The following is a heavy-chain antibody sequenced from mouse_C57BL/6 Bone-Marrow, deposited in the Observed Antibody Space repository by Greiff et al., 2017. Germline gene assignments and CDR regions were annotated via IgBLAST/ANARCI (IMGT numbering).Heavy chain of an antibody. CDR1: GYTFTSYW. J-gene: IGHJ3*01. CDR3: ARPDSSGYRWFAY. V-gene: IGHV1-53*01. Sequence: QVQLQQPGTELVKPGASVKLSCKASGYTFTSYWMHWVKQRPGQGLEWIGNINPSNGGTNYNEKFKSKATLTVDKSSSTAYMQRSSLTSEDSAVYYCARPDSSGYRWFAYWGQGTLVTVSA. CDR2: INPSNGGT. D-gene: IGHD3-2*02.